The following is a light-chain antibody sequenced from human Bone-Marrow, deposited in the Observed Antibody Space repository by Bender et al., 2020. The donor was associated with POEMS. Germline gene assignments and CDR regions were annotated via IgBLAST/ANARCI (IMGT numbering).Light chain of an antibody. CDR1: NIGRRS. CDR3: QVWDDTTDHVV. V-gene: IGLV3-21*02. Sequence: YVLTQPPSVSVAPGQTATLTCGGNNIGRRSVYWYQQRPGQAPVLVVCDDCDRPSGIPERFSGSNAGNTATLTISSVGAGDEADYYCQVWDDTTDHVVFGGGTKLTVL. CDR2: DDC. J-gene: IGLJ2*01.